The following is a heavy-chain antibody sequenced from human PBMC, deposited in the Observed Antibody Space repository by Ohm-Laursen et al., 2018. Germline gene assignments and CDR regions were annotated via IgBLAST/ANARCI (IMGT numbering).Heavy chain of an antibody. J-gene: IGHJ4*02. D-gene: IGHD3-22*01. CDR3: ARVNTYYYDIGYFDY. CDR2: ISGTGDST. V-gene: IGHV3-23*01. Sequence: SLRLSCAASGFIFSSYAMSWVRQAPGKGLEWVSTISGTGDSTIYADSVKGRFTISRDNAKNTLYLQMNSLRAEDTAVYYCARVNTYYYDIGYFDYWGQGTLVTVSS. CDR1: GFIFSSYA.